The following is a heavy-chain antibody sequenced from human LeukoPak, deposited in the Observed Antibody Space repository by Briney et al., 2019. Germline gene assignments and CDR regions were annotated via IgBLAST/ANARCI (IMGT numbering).Heavy chain of an antibody. Sequence: KAGGSLRLSCAASGFTFSTYNMNWVRQAPGKGLEWVSSITSSSSYTFYADSVKGRFTISRDNAKNSLYLQMNSLRAEDTAVYYCARNYYDSSGHYYYFDYWGQGTLVTVSS. D-gene: IGHD3-22*01. J-gene: IGHJ4*02. CDR3: ARNYYDSSGHYYYFDY. V-gene: IGHV3-21*01. CDR1: GFTFSTYN. CDR2: ITSSSSYT.